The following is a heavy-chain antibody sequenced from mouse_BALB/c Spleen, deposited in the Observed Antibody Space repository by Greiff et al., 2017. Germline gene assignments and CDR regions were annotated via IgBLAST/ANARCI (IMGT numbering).Heavy chain of an antibody. CDR3: ARLGYYGSRVFAY. CDR2: INPGSGGT. D-gene: IGHD1-1*01. Sequence: VQRVESGAELVRPGTSVKVSCKASGYAFTNYLIEWVKQRPGQGLEWIGVINPGSGGTNYNEKFKGKATLTADKSSSTAYMQLSSLTSDDSAVYFCARLGYYGSRVFAYWGQGTLVTVSA. CDR1: GYAFTNYL. J-gene: IGHJ3*01. V-gene: IGHV1-54*01.